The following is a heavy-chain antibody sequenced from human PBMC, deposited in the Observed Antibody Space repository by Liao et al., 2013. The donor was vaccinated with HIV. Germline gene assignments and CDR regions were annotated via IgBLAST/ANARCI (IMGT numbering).Heavy chain of an antibody. J-gene: IGHJ4*02. CDR3: ARDLGLVCSSTSCYTGGFDY. Sequence: QVQLQESGPGLVKPSQTLSLTCTVSGGSISSGSYYWSWIRQPAGKGLEWIGRIYTSGSTNYNPSLKSRVTMSVDTSKNQFSLKLSSVTAADTAVYYCARDLGLVCSSTSCYTGGFDYWGQGTLVTVSS. V-gene: IGHV4-61*02. D-gene: IGHD2-2*02. CDR2: IYTSGST. CDR1: GGSISSGSYY.